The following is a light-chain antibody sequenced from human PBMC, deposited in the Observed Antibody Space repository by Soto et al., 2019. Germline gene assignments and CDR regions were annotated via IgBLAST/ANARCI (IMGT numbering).Light chain of an antibody. J-gene: IGKJ1*01. CDR2: DVS. CDR3: QQRSDWPWT. V-gene: IGKV3-11*01. CDR1: ESVTDY. Sequence: EIVFTQAPATRSLSPGERGTLSCRASESVTDYLAWYQQKPGQAPRLLVYDVSYRAAGIPTRFSGGGSGTDFTLTISNVEPEDFAVYYCQQRSDWPWTFGQGTKVDIK.